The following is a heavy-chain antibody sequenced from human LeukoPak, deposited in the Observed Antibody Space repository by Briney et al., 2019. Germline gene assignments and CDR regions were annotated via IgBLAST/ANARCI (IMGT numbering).Heavy chain of an antibody. CDR2: ISSTGGTI. CDR3: SKDRGVFGVAYSLDY. V-gene: IGHV3-48*01. CDR1: GFTFSNYL. Sequence: GGSLRLSCVGSGFTFSNYLMNWVRQAPGKGLEWVSFISSTGGTIYYADSVKGRFTISRDLSKNTLFLQMNSLRPEDTAVYYCSKDRGVFGVAYSLDYWGQGTLVTVSS. J-gene: IGHJ4*02. D-gene: IGHD3-3*01.